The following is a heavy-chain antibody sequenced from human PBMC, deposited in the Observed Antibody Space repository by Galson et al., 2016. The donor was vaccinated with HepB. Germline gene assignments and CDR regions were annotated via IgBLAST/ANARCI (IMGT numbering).Heavy chain of an antibody. V-gene: IGHV3-74*01. Sequence: SLRLSCAASGFMFSTSWIHWVRQAPGKGLVWVSRINPDGRNTAYADSVKGRFTSSRDNARNTVYLQMNSLRAEDTAVYYCARAPDCGGGSCNGDHYYGMDVWGQGATVTVSS. D-gene: IGHD2-15*01. CDR1: GFMFSTSW. CDR2: INPDGRNT. CDR3: ARAPDCGGGSCNGDHYYGMDV. J-gene: IGHJ6*02.